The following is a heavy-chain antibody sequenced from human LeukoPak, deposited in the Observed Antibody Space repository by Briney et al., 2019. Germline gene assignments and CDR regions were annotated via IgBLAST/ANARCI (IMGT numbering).Heavy chain of an antibody. CDR2: IYYSGST. CDR3: AYREPLDAFDI. D-gene: IGHD1-26*01. J-gene: IGHJ3*02. Sequence: PSETLSLTCAVYGGSFSGYYWSWIRQPPGKGLEWTGSIYYSGSTYYNPSLKSRVTISVDTSKNQFSLKLSSVTAADTAVYYCAYREPLDAFDIWGQGTMVTVSS. V-gene: IGHV4-34*01. CDR1: GGSFSGYY.